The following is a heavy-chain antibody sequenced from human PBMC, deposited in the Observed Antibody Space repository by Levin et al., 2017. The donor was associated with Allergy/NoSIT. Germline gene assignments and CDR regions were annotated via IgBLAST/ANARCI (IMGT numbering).Heavy chain of an antibody. D-gene: IGHD5-12*01. J-gene: IGHJ1*01. Sequence: PGGSLRLSCAASGFTFSNAWMSWVRQAPGKGLEWVSRMKSKTDGETTDYAAPVKGRFTISRDDSKNTLYLQMNSLVTEDTAVYYCTTDRYSGYEPEYFHHWGQGTLVTVSS. CDR3: TTDRYSGYEPEYFHH. CDR2: MKSKTDGETT. V-gene: IGHV3-15*01. CDR1: GFTFSNAW.